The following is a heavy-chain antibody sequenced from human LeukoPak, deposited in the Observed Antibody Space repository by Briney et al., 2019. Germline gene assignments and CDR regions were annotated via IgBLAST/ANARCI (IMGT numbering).Heavy chain of an antibody. CDR3: AKGDSMYYYDSSGYM. D-gene: IGHD3-22*01. CDR1: GFTFNNYA. J-gene: IGHJ4*02. Sequence: GGSLRLSCAPSGFTFNNYAISWVRQAPGKGLEWVAFISVGGGSTDYADSVKGPLTIPRHNSKNTLYLQINSLRAEDTAVYYCAKGDSMYYYDSSGYMWGQGTLVSVS. CDR2: ISVGGGST. V-gene: IGHV3-23*01.